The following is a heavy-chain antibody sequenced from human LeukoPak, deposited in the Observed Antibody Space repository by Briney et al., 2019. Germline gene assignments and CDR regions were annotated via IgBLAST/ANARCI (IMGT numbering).Heavy chain of an antibody. Sequence: SETMSLTCNVYGGSIGSYYWSWIRQPPGKGLEWIGYMYYSGNTNYNPSLKSRVTTSVDSSKNQFSLKLSSVTAADTAVYYCARHTLVGARNAFDIWGQGTMVTVSS. CDR3: ARHTLVGARNAFDI. J-gene: IGHJ3*02. CDR1: GGSIGSYY. V-gene: IGHV4-59*08. CDR2: MYYSGNT. D-gene: IGHD1-26*01.